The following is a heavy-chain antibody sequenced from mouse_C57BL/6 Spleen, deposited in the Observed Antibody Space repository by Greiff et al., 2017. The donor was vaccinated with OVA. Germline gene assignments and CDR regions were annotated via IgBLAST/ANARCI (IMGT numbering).Heavy chain of an antibody. D-gene: IGHD1-1*01. J-gene: IGHJ4*01. CDR3: ARSGATVAMDD. CDR1: GYTFTSYW. CDR2: IYPGSGST. V-gene: IGHV1-55*01. Sequence: QVQLKQPGAELVKPGASVKMSCKASGYTFTSYWITWVKQRPGQGLEWIGDIYPGSGSTNYNEKFKSKATLTVDTSSSTAYMQPSSLTSEDSAVYYCARSGATVAMDDWGQGTSVTGSS.